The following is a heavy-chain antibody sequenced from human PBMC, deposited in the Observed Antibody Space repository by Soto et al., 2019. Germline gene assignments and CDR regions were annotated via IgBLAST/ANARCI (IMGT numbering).Heavy chain of an antibody. CDR1: GVSISSGGYS. D-gene: IGHD3-22*01. CDR2: IYHSGST. J-gene: IGHJ5*02. V-gene: IGHV4-30-2*01. Sequence: QLQLQESGSGLVKPSQTLSLTCAVSGVSISSGGYSWSWIRQPPGKGLEWIGYIYHSGSTYYNPSLTSRVTISVDRSKNQFSLTLSSVPAADTAVYYGARFGRDSSGYDRFDPWGQGTLVTVSS. CDR3: ARFGRDSSGYDRFDP.